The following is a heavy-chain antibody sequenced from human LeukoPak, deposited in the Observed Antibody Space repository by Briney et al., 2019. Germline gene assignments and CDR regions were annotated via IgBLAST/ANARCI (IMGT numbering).Heavy chain of an antibody. J-gene: IGHJ4*02. V-gene: IGHV1-2*02. CDR2: INPKTGTT. Sequence: ASVKVSCRASGYTFVDYYIHWVRQAPGQGLEWMGWINPKTGTTNYAQRFQGRVTMTSDTAITTAYMELSRLTSDDTAVFYCTRDQVLIKSEGLQRHFDRWGQGTLVTVSA. D-gene: IGHD3-9*01. CDR1: GYTFVDYY. CDR3: TRDQVLIKSEGLQRHFDR.